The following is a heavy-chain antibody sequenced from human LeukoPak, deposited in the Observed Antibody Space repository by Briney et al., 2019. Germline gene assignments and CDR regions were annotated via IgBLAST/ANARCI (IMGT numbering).Heavy chain of an antibody. CDR3: ARRERVVSAGFDY. J-gene: IGHJ4*02. CDR2: IFYTGST. D-gene: IGHD2-15*01. Sequence: ASETLSLTCTVSGSSISSSSYYWGWIRQPPGKGLEWIGNIFYTGSTNYNPSLKSRLTITVDTSKNQFSLILSSVTAADTAVYYRARRERVVSAGFDYWGQGTLVTVSS. CDR1: GSSISSSSYY. V-gene: IGHV4-39*01.